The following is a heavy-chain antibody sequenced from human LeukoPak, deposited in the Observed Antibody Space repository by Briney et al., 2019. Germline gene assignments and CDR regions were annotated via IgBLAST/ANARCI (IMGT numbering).Heavy chain of an antibody. CDR3: TRREAVAGRSVDY. CDR2: IRSKANSYAT. V-gene: IGHV3-73*01. D-gene: IGHD6-19*01. J-gene: IGHJ4*02. CDR1: GFTFSGSA. Sequence: PGGSLRLSCAASGFTFSGSAMLWVRQASGKGLEWVGRIRSKANSYATAYAASVKVRFTISRDDSKNTAYLQMNSLKTEDTAVYYCTRREAVAGRSVDYWGQGTLVTVSS.